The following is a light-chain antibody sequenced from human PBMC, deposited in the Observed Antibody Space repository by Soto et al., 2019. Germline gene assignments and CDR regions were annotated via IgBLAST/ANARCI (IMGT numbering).Light chain of an antibody. J-gene: IGKJ1*01. CDR2: DAS. Sequence: DIQMTQSPSSVSASVGDRVTITCRASQGISSWLAWYQQKPGKAPKLLIYDASSLESGVPSRFSGSASGTEFTLTISSLQPDDFATYYCQQYNSYSETFGQGTKVDIK. CDR1: QGISSW. CDR3: QQYNSYSET. V-gene: IGKV1-5*01.